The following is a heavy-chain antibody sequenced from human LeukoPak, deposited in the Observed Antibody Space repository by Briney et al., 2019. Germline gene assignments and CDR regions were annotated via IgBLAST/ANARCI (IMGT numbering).Heavy chain of an antibody. D-gene: IGHD3-10*01. J-gene: IGHJ4*02. V-gene: IGHV5-51*01. CDR1: GYSFTSYW. Sequence: GESLKISCEGSGYSFTSYWIGWVRQMPGKGLEWMGIIYPGDSDTRYCPSFQGQVTISADKSISTAYLQWSSLKASDTAMYYCARTYYYGSGNTDYWGEGTLVTVSS. CDR3: ARTYYYGSGNTDY. CDR2: IYPGDSDT.